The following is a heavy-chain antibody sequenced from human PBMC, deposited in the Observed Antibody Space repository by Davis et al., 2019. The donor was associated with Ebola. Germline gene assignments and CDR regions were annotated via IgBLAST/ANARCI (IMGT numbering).Heavy chain of an antibody. V-gene: IGHV3-23*01. J-gene: IGHJ4*02. CDR3: AKRWDIAAAGDFDY. D-gene: IGHD6-13*01. CDR2: ITGSGGST. Sequence: GGSLRLSCAASGFTFSGYAMTWVRQAPGEGLEWVSAITGSGGSTYYADSVKGRFTISRDNSKNTLYLQMNSLRAEDTAVYYCAKRWDIAAAGDFDYWGQGTLVTVSS. CDR1: GFTFSGYA.